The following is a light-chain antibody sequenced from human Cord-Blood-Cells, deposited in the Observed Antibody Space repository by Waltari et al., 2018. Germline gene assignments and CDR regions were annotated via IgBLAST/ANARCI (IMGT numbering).Light chain of an antibody. Sequence: QSALTQPASVSGSPGQSITISCTGTSSDVGGYNYVSWYQQHPGNAPKLMIYDVSNRPPGVSNRFSGSKSGNTASLTISGLQAEDEADYYCSSYTSSSVVFGGGTKLTVL. CDR2: DVS. CDR3: SSYTSSSVV. V-gene: IGLV2-14*01. J-gene: IGLJ2*01. CDR1: SSDVGGYNY.